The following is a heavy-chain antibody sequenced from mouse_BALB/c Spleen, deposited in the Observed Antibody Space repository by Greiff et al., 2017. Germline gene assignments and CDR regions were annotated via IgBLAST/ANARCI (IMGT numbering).Heavy chain of an antibody. CDR1: GFTFTDYY. CDR3: ARDLYYGNYGDFDY. CDR2: IRNKANGYTT. Sequence: EVKLMESGGGLVQPGGSLRLSCATSGFTFTDYYMSWVRQPPGKALEWLGFIRNKANGYTTEYSASVKGRFTISRDNSQSILYLQMNTLRAEDSATYYCARDLYYGNYGDFDYWGQGTTLTVSS. D-gene: IGHD2-1*01. V-gene: IGHV7-3*02. J-gene: IGHJ2*01.